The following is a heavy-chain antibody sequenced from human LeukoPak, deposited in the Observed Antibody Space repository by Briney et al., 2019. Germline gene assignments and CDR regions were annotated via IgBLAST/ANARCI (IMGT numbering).Heavy chain of an antibody. CDR2: ISSGDST. CDR1: GFTFSNYA. Sequence: PGGSLRLSCAASGFTFSNYAMSWVRQAPGKGLEWVSGISSGDSTYYADSVKGRFTIPRDNSKNALYLQMDSLRAEDTAVYYCTKAMFISSGTYQYYFDYWGQGTLVTVSS. D-gene: IGHD3-10*01. V-gene: IGHV3-23*01. CDR3: TKAMFISSGTYQYYFDY. J-gene: IGHJ4*02.